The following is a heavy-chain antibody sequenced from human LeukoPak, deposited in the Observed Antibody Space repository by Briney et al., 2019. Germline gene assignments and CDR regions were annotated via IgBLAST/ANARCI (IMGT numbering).Heavy chain of an antibody. D-gene: IGHD3-3*01. CDR2: IYHSGST. Sequence: SETLSLTCTVSGGSISSGGYYWSWIRQPPGKGLEWIGYIYHSGSTYYNPSLKSRVTIPVDRSKNQFSLKLSSVAAADTAVYYCARDLRFLEWQADAFDIWGQGTMVTVSS. J-gene: IGHJ3*02. V-gene: IGHV4-30-2*01. CDR3: ARDLRFLEWQADAFDI. CDR1: GGSISSGGYY.